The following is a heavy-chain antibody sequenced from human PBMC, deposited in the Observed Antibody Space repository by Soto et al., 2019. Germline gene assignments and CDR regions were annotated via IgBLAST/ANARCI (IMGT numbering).Heavy chain of an antibody. CDR1: GASINSGDYY. CDR2: IYYSGST. J-gene: IGHJ4*02. D-gene: IGHD6-19*01. Sequence: PSETLSLTCTVSGASINSGDYYWSWIRQHPGKGLEWIGYIYYSGSTYYIPSLRSRLTISVDTSKNQFSLKLSSVTAADTAVYYCARTISGWYYFDYWGQGTLVTVSS. V-gene: IGHV4-31*03. CDR3: ARTISGWYYFDY.